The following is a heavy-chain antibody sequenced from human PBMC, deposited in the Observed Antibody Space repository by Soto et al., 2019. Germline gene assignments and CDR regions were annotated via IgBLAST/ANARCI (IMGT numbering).Heavy chain of an antibody. CDR2: ISGSGGST. J-gene: IGHJ6*02. D-gene: IGHD5-18*01. CDR3: AKDSLEGYTAMVPGPRPHYYYYGMDV. V-gene: IGHV3-23*01. Sequence: PGGSLRLSCAASGFTFSSYAMSWVRQAPGKGLEWVSAISGSGGSTYYADSVKGRFTISRDNSKNTLYLQMNSLRAEDTAVYYCAKDSLEGYTAMVPGPRPHYYYYGMDVWGQGTTVTVSS. CDR1: GFTFSSYA.